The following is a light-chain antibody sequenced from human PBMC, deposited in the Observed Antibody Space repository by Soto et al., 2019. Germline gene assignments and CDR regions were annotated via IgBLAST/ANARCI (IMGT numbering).Light chain of an antibody. CDR2: DTS. CDR3: QQGSDSLT. J-gene: IGKJ4*01. CDR1: QSAGSY. V-gene: IGKV3-11*01. Sequence: EIVLTQSPATLSLSPGDGATLSCRSSQSAGSYLAWYQQKPGQAPRLLIYDTSNSTTGTPARFSGSGYGTVFSLTISRIEPEDCVVYYCQQGSDSLTFGGGTKVEIK.